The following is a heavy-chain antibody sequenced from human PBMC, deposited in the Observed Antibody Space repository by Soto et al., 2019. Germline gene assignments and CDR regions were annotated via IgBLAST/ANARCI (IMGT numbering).Heavy chain of an antibody. CDR1: GFTFSSYD. CDR2: IGTAGDT. Sequence: EVQLVESGGDLVQPGGSLRLSCAASGFTFSSYDMHWVRQATGKGLEWVSAIGTAGDTYYPGSVKGRFTISRENAKNSLYLQMNSLRAGDTAVYYCARDRCSGGSCDSNWFDPWGQGTLVTVSS. D-gene: IGHD2-15*01. CDR3: ARDRCSGGSCDSNWFDP. V-gene: IGHV3-13*01. J-gene: IGHJ5*02.